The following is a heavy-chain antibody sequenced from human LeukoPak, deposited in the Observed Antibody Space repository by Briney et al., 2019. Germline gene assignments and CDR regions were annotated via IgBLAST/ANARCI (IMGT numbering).Heavy chain of an antibody. CDR2: IYPVDSDT. D-gene: IGHD7-27*01. J-gene: IGHJ4*02. CDR1: GYSFTSYW. CDR3: ARPGQLGEYTPYYFDY. V-gene: IGHV5-51*01. Sequence: SGESLKISCKGSGYSFTSYWNGWVRQMPGKGLEWMGIIYPVDSDTRYSPSFQGQVTISADKSISTAYLQWSRLKASDTAMYYCARPGQLGEYTPYYFDYWGQGTLVTVSS.